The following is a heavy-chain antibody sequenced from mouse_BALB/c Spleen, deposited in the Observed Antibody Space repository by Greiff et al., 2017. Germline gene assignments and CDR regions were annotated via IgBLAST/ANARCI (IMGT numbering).Heavy chain of an antibody. J-gene: IGHJ4*01. Sequence: VKLQQSGAELVRPGVSVKISCKGSGYTFTDYAMHWVKQSHAKSLEWIGVISTYYGDASYNQKFKGKATMTVDKSSSTAYMELARLTSEDSAIYYCARDYYGSSYYYAMDYWGQGTSVTVSS. CDR1: GYTFTDYA. CDR2: ISTYYGDA. CDR3: ARDYYGSSYYYAMDY. D-gene: IGHD1-1*01. V-gene: IGHV1S137*01.